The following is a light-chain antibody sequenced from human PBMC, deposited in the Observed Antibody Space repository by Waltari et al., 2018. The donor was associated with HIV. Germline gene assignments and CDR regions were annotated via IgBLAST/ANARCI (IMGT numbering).Light chain of an antibody. CDR3: QSVDRSRVV. CDR1: ALPKQY. V-gene: IGLV3-25*03. CDR2: KDS. J-gene: IGLJ2*01. Sequence: SYELTQPPSVSVSPGQTARITCSGDALPKQYAYWYQQKPGQAPVVVIYKDSERPSGIPERLSGSSSGTTFTLTISGVQTEDEADYYCQSVDRSRVVFGGGTKLTVL.